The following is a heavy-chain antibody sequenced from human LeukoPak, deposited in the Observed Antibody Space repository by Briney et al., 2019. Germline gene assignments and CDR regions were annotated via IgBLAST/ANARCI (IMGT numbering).Heavy chain of an antibody. J-gene: IGHJ3*02. CDR1: GFTFNSYG. CDR3: AKAVGSSWAFDI. CDR2: TRYDGSNK. V-gene: IGHV3-30*02. D-gene: IGHD1-26*01. Sequence: PGGSLRLSCAASGFTFNSYGMHWVRQAPGKGLEWVAFTRYDGSNKYYADSVKGRFTISRDNSENTLYLQMSSLRVEDTAVYYCAKAVGSSWAFDIWGQGTMVTVSS.